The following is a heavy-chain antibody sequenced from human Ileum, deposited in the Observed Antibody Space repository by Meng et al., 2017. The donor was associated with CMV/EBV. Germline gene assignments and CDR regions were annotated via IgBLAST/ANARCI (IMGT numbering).Heavy chain of an antibody. CDR1: GDSVSTNNVA. J-gene: IGHJ4*02. Sequence: QKQPPQSGPGLVKPSQTLSLTCAISGDSVSTNNVAWNWIRPSPLRGLEWLGRTAYRSKWDYEYSVSVKSRITISPDTSKNQFSLQLRSVTPEDTAVYYCARESELLRFDHWGQGTLVTVSS. CDR3: ARESELLRFDH. V-gene: IGHV6-1*01. D-gene: IGHD6-6*01. CDR2: TAYRSKWDY.